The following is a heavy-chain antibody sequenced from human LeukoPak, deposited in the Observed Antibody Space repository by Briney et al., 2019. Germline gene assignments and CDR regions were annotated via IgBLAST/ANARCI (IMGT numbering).Heavy chain of an antibody. D-gene: IGHD3-22*01. J-gene: IGHJ4*02. CDR1: GFTFSSYA. Sequence: GGSLRLSCAASGFTFSSYAMSWVRQAPGKGLEWVSAISGSGGSTYYADSVKGRFTISRDNSKNTLYLQMNSLRAEDTAVYYCAKDHCYDSSGSGIYWGQGTLVTVSS. V-gene: IGHV3-23*01. CDR2: ISGSGGST. CDR3: AKDHCYDSSGSGIY.